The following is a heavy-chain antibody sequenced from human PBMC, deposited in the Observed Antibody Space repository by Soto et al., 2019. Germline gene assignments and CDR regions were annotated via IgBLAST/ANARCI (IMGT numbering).Heavy chain of an antibody. Sequence: QVQLVESGGGVVQPGRSLRLSCAASGFTFSSYGMHWVRQAPGKGLEWVAVISYDGSNKYYADSVKGRFTISRDNSKNTPYLQMNSLRAEDTAVYYCAEETYSGPLDYWGQGTLVTVSS. J-gene: IGHJ4*02. D-gene: IGHD2-15*01. CDR3: AEETYSGPLDY. CDR1: GFTFSSYG. V-gene: IGHV3-30*18. CDR2: ISYDGSNK.